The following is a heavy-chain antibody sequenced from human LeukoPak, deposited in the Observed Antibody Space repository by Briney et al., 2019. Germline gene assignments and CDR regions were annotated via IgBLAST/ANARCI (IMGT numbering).Heavy chain of an antibody. CDR3: ARDRVLYGSGSYLSLFDY. D-gene: IGHD3-10*01. Sequence: GGSLRLSCAASGFTFSSYATHWVRQAPGKGLEWVAVISYDGSNKYYADSVKGRFTISRDNSKNTLYLQMNSLRAEDTAVYYCARDRVLYGSGSYLSLFDYWGQGTLVTVSS. CDR1: GFTFSSYA. CDR2: ISYDGSNK. J-gene: IGHJ4*02. V-gene: IGHV3-30*04.